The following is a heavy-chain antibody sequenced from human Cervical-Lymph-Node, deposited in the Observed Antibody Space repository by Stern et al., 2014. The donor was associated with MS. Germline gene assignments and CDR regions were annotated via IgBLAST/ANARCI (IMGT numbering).Heavy chain of an antibody. CDR1: GYTFTGYY. J-gene: IGHJ6*02. V-gene: IGHV1-2*04. CDR2: INPNSGGT. CDR3: AREKAGSYYGMDV. Sequence: VQLVQSGAEVKKPGASVKVSCKASGYTFTGYYMHWGRQAPGQGIEWMGWINPNSGGTNYAQKFQGWVTMTRDTSISTAYMELSRLRSDDTAVYYCAREKAGSYYGMDVWGQGTTVTVSS. D-gene: IGHD1-26*01.